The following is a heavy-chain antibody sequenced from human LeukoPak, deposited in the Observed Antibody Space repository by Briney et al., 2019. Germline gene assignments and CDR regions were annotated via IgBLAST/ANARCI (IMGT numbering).Heavy chain of an antibody. CDR2: ISGSGANT. J-gene: IGHJ4*02. CDR3: AKSPLVGATFYFDH. V-gene: IGHV3-23*01. D-gene: IGHD1-26*01. Sequence: PGGSLRLSCVASGFTFSSNALTWIRQPPRKGLEWVSSISGSGANTYYTDSVKGRFTISRDNSNNTLYLQMNSLRAEDMAVYYCAKSPLVGATFYFDHWGRGTLVTVSS. CDR1: GFTFSSNA.